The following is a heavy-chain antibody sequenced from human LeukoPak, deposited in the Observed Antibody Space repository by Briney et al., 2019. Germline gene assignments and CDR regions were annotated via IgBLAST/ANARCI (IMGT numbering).Heavy chain of an antibody. V-gene: IGHV4-59*08. CDR3: ACQTNDAFDI. Sequence: SETLSLTCTVSGGSISSYYWSWIRQPPGKGLEWIGCIYYSGSTNYNPSLKSRVTKSVDTSKNQFSLKLSSVTAADTAVYYCACQTNDAFDIWGQGTMVTVSS. CDR1: GGSISSYY. CDR2: IYYSGST. J-gene: IGHJ3*02.